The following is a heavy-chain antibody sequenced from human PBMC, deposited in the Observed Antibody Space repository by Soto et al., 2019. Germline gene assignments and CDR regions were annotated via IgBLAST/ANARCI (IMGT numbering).Heavy chain of an antibody. V-gene: IGHV3-30*18. CDR3: AKEFSSGWSDLDF. D-gene: IGHD6-19*01. CDR1: GFTFRSYG. J-gene: IGHJ4*02. Sequence: AGSLRLSCAASGFTFRSYGMHWVRQAPGKGLEWVAGISFDGSNKYYADSVKGRFTISRDNSKNTLYLQMNSLRAEDTAVYYCAKEFSSGWSDLDFWGQGTLVTVSS. CDR2: ISFDGSNK.